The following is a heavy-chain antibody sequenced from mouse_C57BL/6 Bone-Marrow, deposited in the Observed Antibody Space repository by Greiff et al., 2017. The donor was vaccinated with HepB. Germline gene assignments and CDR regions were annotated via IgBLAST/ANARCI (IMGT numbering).Heavy chain of an antibody. CDR2: ISSGGSYT. Sequence: EVKLMESGGDLVKPGGSLKLSCAASVFTFSSYGMSWVRQTPDKRLEWVATISSGGSYTYYPDSVKGRFTISRDNAKNTLYLQMSSLKSEDTAMYYCARSGCLYYFDYWGQGTTLTVSS. CDR1: VFTFSSYG. D-gene: IGHD4-1*01. V-gene: IGHV5-6*01. J-gene: IGHJ2*01. CDR3: ARSGCLYYFDY.